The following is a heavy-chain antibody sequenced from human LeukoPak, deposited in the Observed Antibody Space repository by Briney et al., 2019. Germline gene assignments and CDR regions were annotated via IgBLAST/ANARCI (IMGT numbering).Heavy chain of an antibody. CDR3: ARLWDYGGLNFYYYRDI. J-gene: IGHJ6*03. CDR1: GGSFTSRSFY. CDR2: YDSSGST. Sequence: PSETLSLTCTVSGGSFTSRSFYWGWIRQPPGKGLDWIGNYDSSGSTYYNPSLKSRVTISVDTSKDQFSLNMNSVTAADTAVYYCARLWDYGGLNFYYYRDIWGLGTAFTVSS. V-gene: IGHV4-39*01. D-gene: IGHD4-23*01.